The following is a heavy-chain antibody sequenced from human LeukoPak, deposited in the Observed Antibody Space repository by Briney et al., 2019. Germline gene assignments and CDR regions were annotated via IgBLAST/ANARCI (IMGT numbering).Heavy chain of an antibody. CDR3: ARALDLIQLWSYFDY. Sequence: SETLSLTCTVSGGSISSGGYYWSWLRQHPGKGLEWIGYIYYSGSTYYNPSLKSRVTISVDTSKNQFSLKLSSVTAADTAVYYCARALDLIQLWSYFDYWGQGTLVTVSS. CDR2: IYYSGST. V-gene: IGHV4-31*03. CDR1: GGSISSGGYY. D-gene: IGHD5-18*01. J-gene: IGHJ4*02.